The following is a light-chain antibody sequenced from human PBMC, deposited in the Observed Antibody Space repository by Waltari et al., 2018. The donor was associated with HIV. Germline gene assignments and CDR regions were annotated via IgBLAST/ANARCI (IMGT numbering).Light chain of an antibody. J-gene: IGLJ1*01. V-gene: IGLV1-47*01. CDR2: KNF. CDR1: SSNIENDN. CDR3: VGWDSSLSAYV. Sequence: QSFLTQPPSASGTPGQTVTIPCSGSSSNIENDNVYWYQQLPGMTPKLLIYKNFLRPSGVPDRFAASKSGTSASLTISGLRSADDADYYCVGWDSSLSAYVFGAGTKVAVL.